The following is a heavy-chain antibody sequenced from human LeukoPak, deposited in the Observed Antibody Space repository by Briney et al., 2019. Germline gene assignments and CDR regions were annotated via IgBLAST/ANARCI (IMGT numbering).Heavy chain of an antibody. Sequence: ASVKVSFKASGYTFTGYYMHWVRQAPGQGLEWMGWINPNSGGTNYAQKFQGRVTMTRDTSISTAYMELSRLRSDDTAVYYCARGTGITMVRGVIFSDYWGQGTLVTVSS. CDR2: INPNSGGT. D-gene: IGHD3-10*01. V-gene: IGHV1-2*02. CDR1: GYTFTGYY. CDR3: ARGTGITMVRGVIFSDY. J-gene: IGHJ4*02.